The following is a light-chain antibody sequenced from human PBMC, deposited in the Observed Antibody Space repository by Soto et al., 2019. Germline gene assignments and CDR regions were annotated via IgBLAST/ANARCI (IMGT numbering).Light chain of an antibody. J-gene: IGLJ2*01. CDR2: GNT. V-gene: IGLV1-40*01. CDR3: LSFDSSLSVV. CDR1: SSNIGAGYD. Sequence: QPVLTQPPSVSGAPGQRVTISCTGSSSNIGAGYDVHWYQQLPGRAPKLLIYGNTNRPSGVPDRFSGSKSGTLASLAITGLQAEDEADYYCLSFDSSLSVVFGGGTKLTVL.